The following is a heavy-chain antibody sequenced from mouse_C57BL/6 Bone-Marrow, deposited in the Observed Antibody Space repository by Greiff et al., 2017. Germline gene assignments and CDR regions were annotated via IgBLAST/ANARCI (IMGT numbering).Heavy chain of an antibody. Sequence: QVQLQQSGAELARPGASVKMSCKASGYTFTSYSMHWVKQRPGQGLEWIGYINPSSGYTKYNQKFKDKATLTADKSSSTAYMQLSSLTSEDSAVYYWARDLQLTGKGYWGQGTTHTVSS. CDR1: GYTFTSYS. CDR2: INPSSGYT. D-gene: IGHD4-1*01. CDR3: ARDLQLTGKGY. V-gene: IGHV1-4*01. J-gene: IGHJ2*01.